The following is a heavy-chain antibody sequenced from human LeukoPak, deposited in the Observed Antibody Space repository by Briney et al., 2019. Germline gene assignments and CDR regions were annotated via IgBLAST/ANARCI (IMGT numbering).Heavy chain of an antibody. D-gene: IGHD6-13*01. CDR1: GSTFSNSA. J-gene: IGHJ4*02. CDR3: AKGLSSSTWADFDY. CDR2: VSGSGDRT. Sequence: PGGSLRLSCEGSGSTFSNSAMTWVRQAPGRGLEWVSGVSGSGDRTNYADSVKSRFTVSRDNSKNTVYLEMNRLGVDDTAVYYCAKGLSSSTWADFDYWGQGSLVTVSS. V-gene: IGHV3-23*01.